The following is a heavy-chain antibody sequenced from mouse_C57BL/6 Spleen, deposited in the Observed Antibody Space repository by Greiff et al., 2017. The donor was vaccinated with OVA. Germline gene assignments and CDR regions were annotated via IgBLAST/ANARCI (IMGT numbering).Heavy chain of an antibody. J-gene: IGHJ4*01. Sequence: VQLQQSGPELVKPGASVKISCKASGYSFTDYNMNWVKQRNGKSLEWIGVINPNYGTTSYNQKFKGKATLTVDQSSSTAYMQLNSLTSEDSAGYYCARGDYYGSSHEDYYAMDYWGQGTSVTVSS. CDR1: GYSFTDYN. CDR2: INPNYGTT. D-gene: IGHD1-1*01. V-gene: IGHV1-39*01. CDR3: ARGDYYGSSHEDYYAMDY.